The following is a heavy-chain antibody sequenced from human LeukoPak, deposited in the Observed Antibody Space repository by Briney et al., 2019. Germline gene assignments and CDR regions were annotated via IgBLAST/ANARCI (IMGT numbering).Heavy chain of an antibody. Sequence: SETLSLTCAVYGGSFSGYHWTWIRQSPGKGLEWIWDIYTSGSTYYNPSLKSRLTISVDTSKNQFSLKLRSVTAADTAVYYCARGRHDITMIVVVMTSVSYYLDVWGKGTTVTVS. J-gene: IGHJ6*03. CDR2: IYTSGST. V-gene: IGHV4-34*01. CDR3: ARGRHDITMIVVVMTSVSYYLDV. CDR1: GGSFSGYH. D-gene: IGHD3-22*01.